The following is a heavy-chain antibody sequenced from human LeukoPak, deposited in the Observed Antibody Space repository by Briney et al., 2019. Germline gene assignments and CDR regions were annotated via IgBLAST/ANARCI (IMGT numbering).Heavy chain of an antibody. Sequence: GESLKISCKGSGYRFTSNWIGWVRQMPGKGLEWMGIIYPGDSDTRYSPSFQGQVTISADKSSSTVYVQWSSLKTSDTALYYCAGGGVATRFGHWGQGTLVTVSS. J-gene: IGHJ4*02. CDR2: IYPGDSDT. CDR1: GYRFTSNW. V-gene: IGHV5-51*01. CDR3: AGGGVATRFGH. D-gene: IGHD5-12*01.